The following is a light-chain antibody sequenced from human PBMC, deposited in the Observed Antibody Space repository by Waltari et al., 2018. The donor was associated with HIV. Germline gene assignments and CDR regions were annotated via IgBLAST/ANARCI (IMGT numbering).Light chain of an antibody. CDR2: EVL. CDR3: CSYAGTYTYVL. CDR1: SSDVGGYDS. V-gene: IGLV2-11*01. J-gene: IGLJ3*02. Sequence: QSALTQPRSVSGSPGQSVTISCTGTSSDVGGYDSVSWYLQHPGKVPKLIIYEVLKRPSGGPVRFAGSKSGNTASLTISGLQTEDEADYFCCSYAGTYTYVLFGGGTKLTVL.